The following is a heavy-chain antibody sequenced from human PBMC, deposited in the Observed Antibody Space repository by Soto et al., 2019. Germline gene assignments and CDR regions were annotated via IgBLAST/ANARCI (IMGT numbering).Heavy chain of an antibody. CDR3: AKTDYDFWSGSNYYYMDV. CDR1: GFTFSSYA. Sequence: EVQLLESGGGLVQPGGSLRLSCAASGFTFSSYAMSWVRQAPGKGLEWVSAISGSGGSTYYADSVKGRFTISRDNSKNTLYLQMNSLRAEDTAVYYCAKTDYDFWSGSNYYYMDVWDKGTTVTVSS. D-gene: IGHD3-3*01. CDR2: ISGSGGST. J-gene: IGHJ6*03. V-gene: IGHV3-23*01.